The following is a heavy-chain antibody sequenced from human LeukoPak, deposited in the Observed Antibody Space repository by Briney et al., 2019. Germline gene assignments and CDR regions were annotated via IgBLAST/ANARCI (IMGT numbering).Heavy chain of an antibody. CDR2: LHYGGST. J-gene: IGHJ4*02. CDR1: DGSITGYY. V-gene: IGHV4-59*01. CDR3: ARGYNTSWTYYFDY. D-gene: IGHD3/OR15-3a*01. Sequence: PSETLSLTCTVSDGSITGYYWGWIRPPPGKGLDWIGHLHYGGSTNYNPSLKSRVTISVNTSKNHFSLKLSSVTAADTAVYYCARGYNTSWTYYFDYWGQGALVTVSS.